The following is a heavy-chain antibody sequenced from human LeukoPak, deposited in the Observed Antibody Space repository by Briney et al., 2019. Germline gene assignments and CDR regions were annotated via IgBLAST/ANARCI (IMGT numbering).Heavy chain of an antibody. V-gene: IGHV3-23*01. CDR2: FSGGGGST. Sequence: GGSLRLSCAASGFPFSSYAMSWVRHAPGKGLEWVCGFSGGGGSTNYADSVKGRFTNSRDKSKNTLYLQMISLRAEETAIYYCAKGKVVPATIYDCWGQGTLVTASS. J-gene: IGHJ4*01. CDR1: GFPFSSYA. CDR3: AKGKVVPATIYDC. D-gene: IGHD2-2*02.